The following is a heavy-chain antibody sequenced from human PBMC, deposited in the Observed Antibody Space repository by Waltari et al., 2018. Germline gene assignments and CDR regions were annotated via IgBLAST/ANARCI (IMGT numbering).Heavy chain of an antibody. Sequence: QVQLVQSGAEVKKPGASVKVSCKASGYTFTGYYMHWVRQAPGQGLERMGRINPTSGGTNYAQKFQGRVTMTRDTSISTAYMELSRLRSDDTAVYYCARGGAGYSSSWYGDYWGQGTLVTVSS. J-gene: IGHJ4*02. CDR1: GYTFTGYY. CDR3: ARGGAGYSSSWYGDY. V-gene: IGHV1-2*06. D-gene: IGHD6-13*01. CDR2: INPTSGGT.